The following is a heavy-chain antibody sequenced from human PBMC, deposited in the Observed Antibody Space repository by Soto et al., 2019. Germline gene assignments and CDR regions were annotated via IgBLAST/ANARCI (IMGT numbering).Heavy chain of an antibody. CDR3: ARDGALGYSGSNWFDP. J-gene: IGHJ5*02. CDR1: GDSISSGGYY. CDR2: IYYSGST. V-gene: IGHV4-31*03. D-gene: IGHD5-12*01. Sequence: QVKLQESGPGLVKPSQTLSLTCSVSGDSISSGGYYWNWIRQHPGKGLEWIGSIYYSGSTYYNPSLKSRVTISVDTSKNQVSLQLSSVTAADTAMYYCARDGALGYSGSNWFDPWGQGTLVTVSS.